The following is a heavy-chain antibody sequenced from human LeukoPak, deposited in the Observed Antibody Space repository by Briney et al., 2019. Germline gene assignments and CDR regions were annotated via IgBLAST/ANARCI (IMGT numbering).Heavy chain of an antibody. CDR3: AKDIFYSSSWFDY. CDR1: GFTFDDYA. J-gene: IGHJ4*02. Sequence: GRSLRFSCAASGFTFDDYAMHWVRQAPGKGLEWVSGISWNSGSIGYADSVKGRFTISRDNAKNSLYLQMNSLRAEDTALYYCAKDIFYSSSWFDYWGQGTLVTVSS. CDR2: ISWNSGSI. D-gene: IGHD6-13*01. V-gene: IGHV3-9*01.